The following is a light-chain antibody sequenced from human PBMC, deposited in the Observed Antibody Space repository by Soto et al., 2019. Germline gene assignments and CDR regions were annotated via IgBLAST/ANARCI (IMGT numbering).Light chain of an antibody. CDR1: QTISSW. CDR2: KAS. Sequence: DNPITPSPAPPFSYVRDRVTITCRASQTISSWLAWYQQKPGKAPKLLIYKASSLESGVPSRFSGSGSGTEFTLTISSLQPDDFATYYCQQYNSYPLIFGQGTR. V-gene: IGKV1-5*03. CDR3: QQYNSYPLI. J-gene: IGKJ5*01.